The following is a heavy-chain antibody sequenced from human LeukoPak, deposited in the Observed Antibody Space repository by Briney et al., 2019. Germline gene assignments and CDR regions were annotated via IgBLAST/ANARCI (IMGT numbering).Heavy chain of an antibody. CDR3: ARRNGRGYYYYYMDV. V-gene: IGHV3-21*04. CDR1: GFTFSSYS. D-gene: IGHD1-1*01. J-gene: IGHJ6*03. CDR2: ISSSSSYI. Sequence: GGSLRLSCAASGFTFSSYSMNWVRQAPGKGLEWVSSISSSSSYIYYADSVKGRFTISRDNAKNSLYLQMNSLRAEDTAVYYCARRNGRGYYYYYMDVWGKGTTVTVSS.